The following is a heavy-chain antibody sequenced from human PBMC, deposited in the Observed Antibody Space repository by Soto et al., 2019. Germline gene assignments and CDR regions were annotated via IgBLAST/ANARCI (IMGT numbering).Heavy chain of an antibody. CDR2: INAGNGNT. D-gene: IGHD3-16*01. CDR1: GYTFTSYA. J-gene: IGHJ4*02. CDR3: ARDLGFVLSDS. V-gene: IGHV1-3*01. Sequence: ASVKVSCKASGYTFTSYAMQWVRQAPGQRLERMGWINAGNGNTKYSQKFQGRVTITRDTSASTAYMELSSLRSEDTAVYYCARDLGFVLSDSWGQGTLVTVSS.